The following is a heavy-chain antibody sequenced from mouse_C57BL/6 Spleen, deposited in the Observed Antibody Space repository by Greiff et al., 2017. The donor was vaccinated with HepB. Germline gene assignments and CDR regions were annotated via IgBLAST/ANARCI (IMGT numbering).Heavy chain of an antibody. CDR3: ARKDYGNYVYFDY. J-gene: IGHJ2*01. Sequence: VQLQQSGAELVRPGSSVKLSCKASGYTFTSYWMHWVKQRPIQGLEWIGNIDPSDSETHYNQKFKDKATLTVDKSSSTAYMQLSSLTSEDSAVYYCARKDYGNYVYFDYWGQGTTLTVSS. V-gene: IGHV1-52*01. CDR2: IDPSDSET. CDR1: GYTFTSYW. D-gene: IGHD2-1*01.